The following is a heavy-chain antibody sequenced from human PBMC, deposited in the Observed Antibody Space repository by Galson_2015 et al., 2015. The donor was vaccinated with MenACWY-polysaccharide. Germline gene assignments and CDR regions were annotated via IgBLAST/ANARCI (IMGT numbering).Heavy chain of an antibody. D-gene: IGHD7-27*01. J-gene: IGHJ2*01. Sequence: SETLSLTCTVSHGSITSYYWSWIRQPAGKTLEWIGRIHASGSTTYNPSFKSRVTTSVDMSKNQVSLRVTSVTAADTAVYHCARRSLGNCYFDPWGRGTLVTVSS. CDR2: IHASGST. CDR3: ARRSLGNCYFDP. CDR1: HGSITSYY. V-gene: IGHV4-4*07.